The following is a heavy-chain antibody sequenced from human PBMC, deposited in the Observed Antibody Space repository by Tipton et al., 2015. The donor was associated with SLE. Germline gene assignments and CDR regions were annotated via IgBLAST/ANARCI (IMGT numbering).Heavy chain of an antibody. Sequence: QLVQSVAEVKKPGASVKVSCKASGYTFTDYYLHWVRLAPGRGLEWMGWINPKSGGTNYARKFQGRVTMTWDTSISTANMEVSRLTSDDTAVYYCAKDLSLTASSPHAEYFPHWGQGSLVTVSS. D-gene: IGHD2-21*01. CDR1: GYTFTDYY. V-gene: IGHV1-2*02. CDR3: AKDLSLTASSPHAEYFPH. CDR2: INPKSGGT. J-gene: IGHJ1*01.